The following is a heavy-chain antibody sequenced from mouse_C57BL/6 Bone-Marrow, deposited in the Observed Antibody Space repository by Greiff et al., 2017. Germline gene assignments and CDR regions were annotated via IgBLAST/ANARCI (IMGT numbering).Heavy chain of an antibody. D-gene: IGHD4-1*01. Sequence: EVKLMESGGGLVKPGGSLKLSCAASGFTFSDYGMHWVRQAPEKGLEWVAYISSGSSTIDYADTVKGRFTISRDNAKNTLFLQMTSLRSEDTAMYYCAKLGSYWYFDVWGTGTTVTVSS. CDR2: ISSGSSTI. CDR1: GFTFSDYG. J-gene: IGHJ1*03. V-gene: IGHV5-17*01. CDR3: AKLGSYWYFDV.